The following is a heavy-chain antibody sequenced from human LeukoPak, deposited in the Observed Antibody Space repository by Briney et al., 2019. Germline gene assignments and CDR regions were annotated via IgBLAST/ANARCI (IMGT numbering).Heavy chain of an antibody. CDR1: GGSISSGDYY. CDR3: ARAWGGWFDP. D-gene: IGHD7-27*01. CDR2: IYYSGST. Sequence: SETLSLTSTVSGGSISSGDYYWSWIRQPPGKGLEWIGYIYYSGSTYYNPSLKSRVTISVDTSKNQFSLKLSSVTAADTAVYYCARAWGGWFDPWGQGTLVTVSS. J-gene: IGHJ5*02. V-gene: IGHV4-30-4*08.